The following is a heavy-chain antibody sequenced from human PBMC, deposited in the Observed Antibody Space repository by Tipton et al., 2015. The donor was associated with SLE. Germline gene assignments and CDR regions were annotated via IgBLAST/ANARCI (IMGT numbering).Heavy chain of an antibody. CDR2: IKSKTDGGTT. J-gene: IGHJ4*02. Sequence: GLVKPSETLSLTCPVSGGSISTGSYYWGWIRQPPGKGLEWIGRIKSKTDGGTTDYAAPVKGRFTISRDDSKNTLYLQMSSLKTEDTAVYYCTTDPGIVVVVAATGGDFDYWGQGTLVTVSS. CDR1: GGSISTGSYY. CDR3: TTDPGIVVVVAATGGDFDY. V-gene: IGHV3-15*01. D-gene: IGHD2-15*01.